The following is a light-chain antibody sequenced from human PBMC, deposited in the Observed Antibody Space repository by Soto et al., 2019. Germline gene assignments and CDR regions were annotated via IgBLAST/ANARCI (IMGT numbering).Light chain of an antibody. Sequence: EIVMTQSPATLSVSPGERATLSWRASQSVSSILAWYQQKPGQPPRLLIYGASTRATGIPARFSGSGSGTEFTLTISSLQSEDFAVYYCQQYDNWPPTFGQGTKVDIK. CDR2: GAS. CDR3: QQYDNWPPT. V-gene: IGKV3-15*01. J-gene: IGKJ1*01. CDR1: QSVSSI.